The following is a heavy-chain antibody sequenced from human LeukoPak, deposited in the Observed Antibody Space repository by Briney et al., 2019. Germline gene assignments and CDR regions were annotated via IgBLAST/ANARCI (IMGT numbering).Heavy chain of an antibody. CDR3: AGPSMYSSGWYGGYYFDY. V-gene: IGHV1-69*01. D-gene: IGHD6-19*01. CDR2: IIPIFGTA. J-gene: IGHJ4*02. Sequence: ASVKVSCKASGGTFSSYAISWVRQAPGQGLEWMGGIIPIFGTANYAQKFQGRVTITADESTSTAYMELSSLRSEDTAVYYCAGPSMYSSGWYGGYYFDYWGQGTLVTVSS. CDR1: GGTFSSYA.